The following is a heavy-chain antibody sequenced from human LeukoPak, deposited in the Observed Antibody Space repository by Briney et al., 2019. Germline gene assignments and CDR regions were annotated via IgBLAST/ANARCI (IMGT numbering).Heavy chain of an antibody. Sequence: PGGSLRLSCAASGFTFSSYEMNWVRQAPGKGLEWVSYISSRGSSIYYADSVKGRFTISRDNAKNSLYLQMNRLRAEDTASYHCARDLVTAVTTSRSLDAFDMWGQGTMVTVSS. CDR3: ARDLVTAVTTSRSLDAFDM. J-gene: IGHJ3*02. V-gene: IGHV3-48*03. D-gene: IGHD4-17*01. CDR1: GFTFSSYE. CDR2: ISSRGSSI.